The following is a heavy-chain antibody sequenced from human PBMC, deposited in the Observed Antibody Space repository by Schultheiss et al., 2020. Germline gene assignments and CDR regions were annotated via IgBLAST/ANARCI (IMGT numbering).Heavy chain of an antibody. CDR2: ISSSSSYI. J-gene: IGHJ6*02. CDR3: ARSGGAYYYYGMDV. V-gene: IGHV3-21*01. D-gene: IGHD3-16*01. CDR1: GFTFSSYW. Sequence: GGSLRLSCAASGFTFSSYWMSWVRQAPGKGLEWVSSISSSSSYIYYADSVKGRFTISRDNAKNSLYLQMNSLRAEDTAVYYCARSGGAYYYYGMDVWGQGTTVSGYS.